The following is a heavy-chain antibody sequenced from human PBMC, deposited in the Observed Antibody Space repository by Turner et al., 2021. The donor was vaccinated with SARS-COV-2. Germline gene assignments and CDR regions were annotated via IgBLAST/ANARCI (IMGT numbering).Heavy chain of an antibody. CDR1: GFTFSSYA. V-gene: IGHV3-30*04. CDR3: ARWGIAAADTSFDY. D-gene: IGHD6-13*01. Sequence: QVQLVESGGGVVQPGRSLRLSCPASGFTFSSYARHWVRPAPGKGLEWVAVISYDGSNKYYADSVKGRFTISRDNSKNTLYLQMNSLRAEDTAVYYCARWGIAAADTSFDYWGQGTLVTVSS. J-gene: IGHJ4*02. CDR2: ISYDGSNK.